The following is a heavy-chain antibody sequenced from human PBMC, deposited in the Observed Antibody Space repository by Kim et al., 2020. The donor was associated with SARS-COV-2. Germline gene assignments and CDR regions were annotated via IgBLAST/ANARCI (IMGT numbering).Heavy chain of an antibody. CDR1: GFTFSSYA. CDR3: ARDHYGGDTRNAFDI. V-gene: IGHV3-30-3*01. Sequence: GGSLRLSCAASGFTFSSYAMPWVRQAPGKGLEWVAAITGDGSTKYYADSVRGRFTVSRDNSKNTLYLQMNSLRAEDTAVYYCARDHYGGDTRNAFDIGGEGTMVTVSS. CDR2: ITGDGSTK. D-gene: IGHD2-21*01. J-gene: IGHJ3*02.